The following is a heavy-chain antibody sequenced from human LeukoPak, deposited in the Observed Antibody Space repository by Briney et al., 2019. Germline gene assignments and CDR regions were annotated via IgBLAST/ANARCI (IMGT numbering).Heavy chain of an antibody. V-gene: IGHV4-59*08. CDR2: VSNSGST. Sequence: PSETLSLTCSVSGGSIRNYYWTWIRQPPGKGLEWIGHVSNSGSTKYNPSLKSRVTISIDTSKKHFSLKLSSVTAADTGVYYCASRAYYGSSGLDYWGQGILVTVSS. J-gene: IGHJ4*02. CDR3: ASRAYYGSSGLDY. CDR1: GGSIRNYY. D-gene: IGHD3-22*01.